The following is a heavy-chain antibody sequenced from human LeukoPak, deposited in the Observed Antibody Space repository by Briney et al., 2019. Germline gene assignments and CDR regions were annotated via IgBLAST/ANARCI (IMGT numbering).Heavy chain of an antibody. V-gene: IGHV1-18*01. D-gene: IGHD2-15*01. CDR1: GYTFTSYG. CDR3: ARDYCSGGRCQTYYNWFDP. J-gene: IGHJ5*02. CDR2: ISAYNGNT. Sequence: VNVSCKASGYTFTSYGISWVRQAAGQGLEWMGWISAYNGNTNYAQKLQGRVTMTTDTSTSTGYMELRSLRSDDTAVYYCARDYCSGGRCQTYYNWFDPWGQGTLVTVSS.